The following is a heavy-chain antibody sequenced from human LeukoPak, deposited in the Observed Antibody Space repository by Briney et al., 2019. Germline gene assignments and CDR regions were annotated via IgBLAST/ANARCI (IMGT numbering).Heavy chain of an antibody. V-gene: IGHV1-2*02. CDR3: ARDKLGLGELSLYDQ. CDR1: GYTFTNYG. J-gene: IGHJ5*02. D-gene: IGHD3-16*02. Sequence: ASVMVSCKASGYTFTNYGISWVRQAPGQGLEWMGWMNPNSGGTKYAQKFQGRVTMTRDTSISTAYMELSRLRSDDTAMYYCARDKLGLGELSLYDQWGQGTLVTVFS. CDR2: MNPNSGGT.